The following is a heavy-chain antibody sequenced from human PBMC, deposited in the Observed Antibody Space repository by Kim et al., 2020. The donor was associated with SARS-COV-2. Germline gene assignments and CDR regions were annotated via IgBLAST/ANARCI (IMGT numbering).Heavy chain of an antibody. CDR3: ARVLAAAGPTNYYYYGMDV. Sequence: SETLSLTCAVYGGSFSGYYWSWIRQPPGKGLEWIGEINHSGSTNYNPSLKSRVTISVDTSKNQFSLKLSSVTAADTAVYYCARVLAAAGPTNYYYYGMDVWGQGTTVTVSS. D-gene: IGHD6-13*01. J-gene: IGHJ6*02. CDR1: GGSFSGYY. V-gene: IGHV4-34*01. CDR2: INHSGST.